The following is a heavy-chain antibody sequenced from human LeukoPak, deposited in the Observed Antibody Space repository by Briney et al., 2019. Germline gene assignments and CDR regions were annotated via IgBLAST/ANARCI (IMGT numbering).Heavy chain of an antibody. Sequence: ASVKVSCKASGGTFSSYAISWVRQAPGQGLEWMGGFDPEDGETIYAQKFQGRVTMTEDTSTDTAYMELSSLRSEDTAVYYCATAYCGGDCRSYFDYWGQGTLVTVSS. CDR3: ATAYCGGDCRSYFDY. CDR1: GGTFSSYA. CDR2: FDPEDGET. D-gene: IGHD2-21*02. J-gene: IGHJ4*02. V-gene: IGHV1-24*01.